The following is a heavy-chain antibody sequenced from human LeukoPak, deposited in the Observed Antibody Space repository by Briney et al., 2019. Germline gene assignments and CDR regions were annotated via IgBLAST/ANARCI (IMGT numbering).Heavy chain of an antibody. Sequence: GESLKISCKGSGYSFTSYWIGWVRQMPGKGLEWMGIIYPGDSDTRYGPSFQGQVTISADKSISTAYLQWSSLKASDTAMYYCARQSSAMSYYYYMDVWGKGTTVTVSS. D-gene: IGHD2-2*01. CDR2: IYPGDSDT. J-gene: IGHJ6*03. CDR3: ARQSSAMSYYYYMDV. V-gene: IGHV5-51*01. CDR1: GYSFTSYW.